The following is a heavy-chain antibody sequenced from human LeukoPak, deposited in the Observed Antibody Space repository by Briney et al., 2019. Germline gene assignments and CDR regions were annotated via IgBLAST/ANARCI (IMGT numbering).Heavy chain of an antibody. Sequence: PSETLSLTCNVSGGSITSHSWNWIRQSPGKGLEWIGYSYYSGTTNYSPSLKSRVTISLDTSKNQISLKLTSVTAADTAVYYCARAPLGGMARYYFDYWGQGTLVTVSS. CDR2: SYYSGTT. J-gene: IGHJ4*02. V-gene: IGHV4-59*11. CDR3: ARAPLGGMARYYFDY. D-gene: IGHD3-10*01. CDR1: GGSITSHS.